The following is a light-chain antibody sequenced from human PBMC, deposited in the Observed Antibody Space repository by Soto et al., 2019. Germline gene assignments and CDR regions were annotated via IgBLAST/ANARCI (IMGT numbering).Light chain of an antibody. CDR1: SSDVGGYNY. J-gene: IGLJ1*01. CDR3: CSYAGIYSFV. CDR2: DVD. Sequence: QSVLTQPASVSGSPGQSITISCTGTSSDVGGYNYVSWYQQHPGKAPKLIIYDVDKRPSGVPDRFSASKSGNTASLTISGLQAEDEADYYCCSYAGIYSFVFGSGTKVTVL. V-gene: IGLV2-11*01.